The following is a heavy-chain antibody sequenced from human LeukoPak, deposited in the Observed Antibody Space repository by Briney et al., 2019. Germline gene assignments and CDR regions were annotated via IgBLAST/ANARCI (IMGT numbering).Heavy chain of an antibody. J-gene: IGHJ4*02. CDR2: IYYSGST. Sequence: PSETLSLTCTVSGGPISSYYWSWIRQPPGKGLEWIGYIYYSGSTNYNPSLKSRVTISVDTSKNQFSLKLSSVTAADTAVYYCARHSSTAMITSYFDYWGQGTLVTVSS. V-gene: IGHV4-59*08. CDR3: ARHSSTAMITSYFDY. CDR1: GGPISSYY. D-gene: IGHD5-18*01.